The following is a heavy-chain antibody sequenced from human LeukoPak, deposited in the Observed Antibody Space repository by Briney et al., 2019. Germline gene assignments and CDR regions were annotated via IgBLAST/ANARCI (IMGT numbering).Heavy chain of an antibody. J-gene: IGHJ4*02. CDR2: ITTAGNFI. CDR1: GFTFSTYT. V-gene: IGHV3-21*01. Sequence: GGCLRLSCAASGFTFSTYTMIWVRQAPGKGLEWVSCITTAGNFIYYADSLRGRFTASRDNAKNSLYLKMNRLRAEDTAMYYCARDLWDHWGQGTLVTVSS. CDR3: ARDLWDH.